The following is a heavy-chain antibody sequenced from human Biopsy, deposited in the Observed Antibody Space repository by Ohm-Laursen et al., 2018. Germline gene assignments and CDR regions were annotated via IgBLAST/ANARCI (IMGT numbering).Heavy chain of an antibody. D-gene: IGHD1-26*01. CDR1: GFAFNLYE. CDR3: ARLNSGTYDASDL. Sequence: SLSLSCAASGFAFNLYEMNWVRQAPGKGMEWISYIYGGGSPVSYADSVKGRFTISRDNAQNSLYLHMKSLRAEDTAVYYCARLNSGTYDASDLWGQGTMVIVSS. V-gene: IGHV3-48*03. J-gene: IGHJ3*01. CDR2: IYGGGSPV.